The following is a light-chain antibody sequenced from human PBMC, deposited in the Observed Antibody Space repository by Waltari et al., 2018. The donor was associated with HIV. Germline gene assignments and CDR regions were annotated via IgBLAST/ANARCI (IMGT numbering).Light chain of an antibody. Sequence: QSVLTQPPSVSGAPGQRVTISCTGSSSNIGTGYDVHWYQQLPGTAPKVLIYGSTNRPSGAPAQFSGSRSGTPASLAIPGLQAEDEPDYYCQSYDRSLGGSKVSGGGTKLTAL. V-gene: IGLV1-40*01. J-gene: IGLJ2*01. CDR3: QSYDRSLGGSKV. CDR2: GST. CDR1: SSNIGTGYD.